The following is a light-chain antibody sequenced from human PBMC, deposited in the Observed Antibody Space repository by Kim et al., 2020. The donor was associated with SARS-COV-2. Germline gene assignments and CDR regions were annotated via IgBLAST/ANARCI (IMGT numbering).Light chain of an antibody. CDR2: DAS. CDR3: QQYNLYPLT. CDR1: QSITRW. Sequence: AAVEDRVTITCRASQSITRWLAWDQQKPGKAPKLLISDASTLQGGVPSRFSGSGSGTEFTLTISSLQPDDFATYYCQQYNLYPLTFGGGTKVDIK. J-gene: IGKJ4*01. V-gene: IGKV1-5*01.